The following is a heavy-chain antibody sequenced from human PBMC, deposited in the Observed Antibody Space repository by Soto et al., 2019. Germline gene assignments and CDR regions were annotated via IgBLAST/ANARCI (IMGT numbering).Heavy chain of an antibody. CDR1: GYTFTRYG. J-gene: IGHJ6*02. D-gene: IGHD3-16*01. Sequence: QVQLVQSGAEVKNPGASVKVSCKASGYTFTRYGIGWARQAPGQGLEWMGWINTYNGNTNYAQNVQGRVTLTTHTPTSTAYMALRSLRSNDTAIYYCAMVDVYVTPSPQDVWGQGTTVTVSS. V-gene: IGHV1-18*01. CDR2: INTYNGNT. CDR3: AMVDVYVTPSPQDV.